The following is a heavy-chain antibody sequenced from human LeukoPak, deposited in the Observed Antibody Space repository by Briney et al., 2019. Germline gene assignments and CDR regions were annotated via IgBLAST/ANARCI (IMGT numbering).Heavy chain of an antibody. CDR1: GFTFSSYA. Sequence: GGSLRLSCAASGFTFSSYAMSWVRQAPGKGLEWVSAISGSGGSTYYADSVKGRFTISRDNSKNTLYLQMNSLRAEDTAVYYCAKARSLESLARYFDYWGQGTLVTVSS. V-gene: IGHV3-23*01. CDR3: AKARSLESLARYFDY. J-gene: IGHJ4*02. D-gene: IGHD5-24*01. CDR2: ISGSGGST.